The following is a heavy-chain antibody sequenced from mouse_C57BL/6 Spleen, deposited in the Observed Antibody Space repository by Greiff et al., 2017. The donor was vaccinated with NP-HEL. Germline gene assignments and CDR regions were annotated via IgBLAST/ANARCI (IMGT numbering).Heavy chain of an antibody. J-gene: IGHJ1*03. CDR2: ISSGGDYI. D-gene: IGHD1-1*01. V-gene: IGHV5-9-1*02. Sequence: EVMLVESGEGLVKPGGSLKLSCAASGFTFSSYAMSWVRQTPEKRLEWVAYISSGGDYIYYADTVKGRFTISRDNARNTLYLQMSSLKSEDTAMYYCTRGLYGSRGWYFDVWGTGTTVTVSS. CDR3: TRGLYGSRGWYFDV. CDR1: GFTFSSYA.